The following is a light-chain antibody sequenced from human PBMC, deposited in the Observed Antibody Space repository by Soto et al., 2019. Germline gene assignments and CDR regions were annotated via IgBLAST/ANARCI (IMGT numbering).Light chain of an antibody. CDR1: QTISTW. Sequence: DIQVTQSPPTLSASVGDRVTITCRASQTISTWMAWYQQKPGKAPKLLVYDASTLQSGTPSRFSGRRSGTQFTLNINGLQPDDFATYYCQQYDNYKPLTFGGGTKGDIK. CDR2: DAS. CDR3: QQYDNYKPLT. J-gene: IGKJ4*01. V-gene: IGKV1-5*01.